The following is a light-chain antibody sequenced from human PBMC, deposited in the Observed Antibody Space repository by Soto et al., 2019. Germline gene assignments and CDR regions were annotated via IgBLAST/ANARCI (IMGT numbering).Light chain of an antibody. CDR2: DAS. V-gene: IGKV3-11*01. J-gene: IGKJ5*01. CDR1: QSVSSY. Sequence: EIVLTQSPATLSLSPGERATLSCRASQSVSSYLAWYQQKPGQAPRLLIYDASNRATGIPARFSGSGSGTDFTLTISSLEPEDFAVYYCQQRSNWLITFGQGTLLEI. CDR3: QQRSNWLIT.